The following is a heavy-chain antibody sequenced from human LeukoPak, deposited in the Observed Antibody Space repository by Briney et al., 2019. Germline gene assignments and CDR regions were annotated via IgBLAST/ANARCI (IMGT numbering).Heavy chain of an antibody. Sequence: GGSLRLSCAASGFTFSSYGMSWVRQASGKGLEWVGRIRSTANGYATAYAASVKGRFTISRDDSKNTAYLQMDSLKTEDTAVYYCTGNYYGSGSYEDFDYWGQGTLVTVSS. CDR2: IRSTANGYAT. D-gene: IGHD3-10*01. CDR1: GFTFSSYG. CDR3: TGNYYGSGSYEDFDY. V-gene: IGHV3-73*01. J-gene: IGHJ4*02.